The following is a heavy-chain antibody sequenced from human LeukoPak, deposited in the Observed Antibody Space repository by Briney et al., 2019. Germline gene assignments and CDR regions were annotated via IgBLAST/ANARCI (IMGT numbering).Heavy chain of an antibody. CDR2: IYHSGST. V-gene: IGHV4-38-2*02. CDR1: GYSISSGYY. CDR3: ARDYYDSSGYYYVDWLDP. D-gene: IGHD3-22*01. J-gene: IGHJ5*02. Sequence: SETLSLTCAVSGYSISSGYYWGWIRPPPGEGLEWIGSIYHSGSTYYNPSLKSRVTISVDTSKNQFSLKLSSVTAADTAVYYCARDYYDSSGYYYVDWLDPWGQGTLVTVSS.